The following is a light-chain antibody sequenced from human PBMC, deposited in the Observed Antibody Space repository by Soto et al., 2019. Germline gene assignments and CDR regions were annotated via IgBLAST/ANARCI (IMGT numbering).Light chain of an antibody. CDR1: QSISSW. J-gene: IGKJ2*01. V-gene: IGKV1-5*03. CDR3: QQYDYYPYT. Sequence: DIQMTQSPSTLSASVGDRVTITCRASQSISSWLAWYQQKSGEAPKILIYKGSSLESGVPSRFSGSGSGTEFTLTISSLQPDDFATYYCQQYDYYPYTFGQGTKLEIK. CDR2: KGS.